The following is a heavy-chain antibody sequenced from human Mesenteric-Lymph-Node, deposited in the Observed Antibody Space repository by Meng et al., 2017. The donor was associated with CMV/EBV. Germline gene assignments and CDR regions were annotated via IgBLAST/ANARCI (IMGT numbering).Heavy chain of an antibody. CDR1: AAPVTGDTSS. D-gene: IGHD3-3*01. CDR2: IYYSGST. V-gene: IGHV4-61*01. Sequence: SAAPVTGDTSSLSWFRHRPGTRLEWIGYIYYSGSTHYHPSLKSRVTISVDTSKNQFSLKLTSVTAADTAVYYCARDFGVATTSGRFDPWGQGTLVTSPQ. J-gene: IGHJ5*02. CDR3: ARDFGVATTSGRFDP.